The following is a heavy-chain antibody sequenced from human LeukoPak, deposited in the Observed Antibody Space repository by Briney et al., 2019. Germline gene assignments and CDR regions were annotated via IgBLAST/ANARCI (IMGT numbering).Heavy chain of an antibody. D-gene: IGHD3-10*01. CDR1: GFTFSSYG. CDR2: ISGSGGST. J-gene: IGHJ3*02. V-gene: IGHV3-23*01. CDR3: ASGGGLGEGLCAFDI. Sequence: GGSLRLSCAASGFTFSSYGMSWVRQAPGKGLEWVSAISGSGGSTYYADSVKGRFTISRDNSKNTLYLQMNSLRAEDTAVYYCASGGGLGEGLCAFDIWGQGTMVTVSS.